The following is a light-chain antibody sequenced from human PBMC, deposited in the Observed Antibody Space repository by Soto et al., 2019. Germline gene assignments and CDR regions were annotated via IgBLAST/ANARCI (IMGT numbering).Light chain of an antibody. V-gene: IGLV2-14*03. J-gene: IGLJ3*02. CDR2: EVT. Sequence: QSVLTQPPSASGTPGQRVTISCSGSSSNVASNSVTWYQQHPGKAPKLIIHEVTNRPSGVSGRFSGSKSGNTAFLTISGLQAEDEAVYYCCSHSSSITWMFGGGTKVTVL. CDR1: SSNVASNS. CDR3: CSHSSSITWM.